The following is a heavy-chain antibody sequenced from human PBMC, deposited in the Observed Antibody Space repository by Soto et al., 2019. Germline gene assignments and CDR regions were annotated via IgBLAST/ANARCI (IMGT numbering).Heavy chain of an antibody. J-gene: IGHJ5*02. CDR1: GGSISSYY. CDR3: ARTIGWFDP. CDR2: IYYSGST. D-gene: IGHD3-16*01. Sequence: QVQLQESGPGLVKPSETLSLTSTVSGGSISSYYWSWIRQPPGKGLEWIGYIYYSGSTNYNPSLKSRVTISVDTSKNQFSLKLSSVTAADTAVYYCARTIGWFDPWGQGTLVTVSS. V-gene: IGHV4-59*01.